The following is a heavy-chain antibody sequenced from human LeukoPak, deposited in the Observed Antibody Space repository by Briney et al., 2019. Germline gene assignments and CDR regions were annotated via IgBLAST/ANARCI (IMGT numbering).Heavy chain of an antibody. V-gene: IGHV3-21*01. Sequence: GGSLRLSCAAPGFTFSSYSVNWVRQAPGKGLEWVSSISSSSSYIYYADSVKGRFTISRDNAKNSLYLQMNSLRAEDTAVYYCARDLAAAGFDYWGQGTLVTVSS. J-gene: IGHJ4*02. CDR1: GFTFSSYS. CDR2: ISSSSSYI. CDR3: ARDLAAAGFDY. D-gene: IGHD6-13*01.